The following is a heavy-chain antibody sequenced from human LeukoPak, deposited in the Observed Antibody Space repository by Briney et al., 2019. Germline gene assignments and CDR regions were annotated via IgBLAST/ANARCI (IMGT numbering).Heavy chain of an antibody. CDR2: IYPGDSDT. Sequence: PGESLKISCKGSGYSFISYWIGWVRQMPGKGLEWMGIIYPGDSDTRYSPSFRGQVTITADKSISTAYLQWSGLKASDTAMYYCALSTNWCYFDYWGQGILVTVSS. CDR1: GYSFISYW. J-gene: IGHJ4*02. CDR3: ALSTNWCYFDY. D-gene: IGHD7-27*01. V-gene: IGHV5-51*01.